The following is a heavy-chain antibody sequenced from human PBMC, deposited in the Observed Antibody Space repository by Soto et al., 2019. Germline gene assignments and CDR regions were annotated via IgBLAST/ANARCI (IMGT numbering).Heavy chain of an antibody. D-gene: IGHD2-2*01. V-gene: IGHV1-69*12. Sequence: QVQLVQSGAEVKKPGSSVKVSCKASGGTFSSYAISWVRQAPGQGLEWMGGIIPIFGTANYAQKFQGRVTITGDEXTXXAYMELSSLRSEDTAVYYCAREPALVPAASVYSDYWGQGTLVTVSS. CDR2: IIPIFGTA. J-gene: IGHJ4*02. CDR3: AREPALVPAASVYSDY. CDR1: GGTFSSYA.